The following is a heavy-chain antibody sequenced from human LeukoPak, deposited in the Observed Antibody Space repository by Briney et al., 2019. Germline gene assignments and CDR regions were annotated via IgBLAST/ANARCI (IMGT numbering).Heavy chain of an antibody. D-gene: IGHD2-2*01. Sequence: PSETLSLTCTVSGGSISSSSYYWGWIRQPPGKGLEWIGSIYYSGSTYYNPSLKSRVTISVDTSKNQFSLKLSSVTAADTAVCYCARRSSAGWYFDLWGRGTLVTVSS. J-gene: IGHJ2*01. V-gene: IGHV4-39*01. CDR1: GGSISSSSYY. CDR3: ARRSSAGWYFDL. CDR2: IYYSGST.